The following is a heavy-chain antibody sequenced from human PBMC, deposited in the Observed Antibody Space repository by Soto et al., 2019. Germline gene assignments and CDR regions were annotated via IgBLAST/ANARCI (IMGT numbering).Heavy chain of an antibody. CDR2: IYHSGST. CDR1: GGSISSSNW. Sequence: SETLSLTCAVSGGSISSSNWWSWVRQPPGKGLEWIGEIYHSGSTNYNPSLKSRVTISVDKSKNQFSLKLSSVTAADTAVYYCARHRVYDILTGYYYYYGMDVWGQGTTVTVSS. CDR3: ARHRVYDILTGYYYYYGMDV. D-gene: IGHD3-9*01. V-gene: IGHV4-4*02. J-gene: IGHJ6*02.